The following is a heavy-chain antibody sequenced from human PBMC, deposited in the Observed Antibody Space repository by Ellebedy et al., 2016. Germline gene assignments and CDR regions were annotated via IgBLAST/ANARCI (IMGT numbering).Heavy chain of an antibody. CDR2: IYYCGST. CDR3: ASRLEYCGGGSCYQFSAFEI. Sequence: SETLSLXCTVSGGTVSRAAYFWSWIRQRPGQGLEWIGYIYYCGSTNYNPSLKSRVTMSVDTYKNQFSLKMSSVTAAATAVYYCASRLEYCGGGSCYQFSAFEIWGQGTMVTITS. J-gene: IGHJ3*02. V-gene: IGHV4-61*08. CDR1: GGTVSRAAYF. D-gene: IGHD2-15*01.